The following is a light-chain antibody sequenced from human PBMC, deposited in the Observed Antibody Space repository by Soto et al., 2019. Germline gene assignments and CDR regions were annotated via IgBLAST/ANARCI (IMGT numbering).Light chain of an antibody. CDR1: SSDVGGYNS. J-gene: IGLJ3*02. CDR2: DVS. Sequence: QSALTQPASVSGSPGQSITISCTGTSSDVGGYNSVSWSQQHPGKAPKVLIYDVSNRPSGVSNRFSGSKSGNTASLTISGLQAEDEADYYCSSYTGNNTLVFGGGTKLTVL. CDR3: SSYTGNNTLV. V-gene: IGLV2-14*01.